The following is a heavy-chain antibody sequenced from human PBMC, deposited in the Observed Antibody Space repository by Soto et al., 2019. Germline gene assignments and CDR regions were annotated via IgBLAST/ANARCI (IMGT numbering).Heavy chain of an antibody. J-gene: IGHJ4*02. V-gene: IGHV3-15*07. CDR1: GFSFSKAW. Sequence: EVQLVESGGGLVKPGGSLRLSCAASGFSFSKAWMNWVRQAPGKGLEWVGGIRSRSGTTDYAAPVKGRFTISRDDSKYTXYLQMNSLKVEDTAVYFCTTSGNPNTVDHWGQGTLVIVSS. CDR3: TTSGNPNTVDH. CDR2: IRSRSGTT.